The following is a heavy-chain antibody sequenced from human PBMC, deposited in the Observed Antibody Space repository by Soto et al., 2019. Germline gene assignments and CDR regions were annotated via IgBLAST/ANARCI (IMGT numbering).Heavy chain of an antibody. CDR3: ARVFTPNIAAAGTFDY. V-gene: IGHV4-4*02. J-gene: IGHJ4*02. CDR1: GGSISSRNW. D-gene: IGHD6-13*01. CDR2: IYHSGST. Sequence: SETQSLTCAVSGGSISSRNWRSWVRQHPGKGLEWIGEIYHSGSTNYNPSLKSRVTISVDKSKNQFSLKLTSVTAADTAVYYCARVFTPNIAAAGTFDYWGQGTLVTVSS.